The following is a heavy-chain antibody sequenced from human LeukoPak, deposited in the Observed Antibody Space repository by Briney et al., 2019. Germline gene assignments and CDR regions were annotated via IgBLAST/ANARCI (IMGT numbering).Heavy chain of an antibody. D-gene: IGHD6-19*01. J-gene: IGHJ3*02. CDR1: GFTFSSYS. CDR3: ARDPYSSGWYEDAFDI. V-gene: IGHV3-21*01. Sequence: GESLRLSCAASGFTFSSYSMNWVRQAPGKGLEWVSSISGSSSYINYADSVKGRFTISRDNAQNSLFLQLNSLRAEDTAVYYCARDPYSSGWYEDAFDIWGQGTMVTVSS. CDR2: ISGSSSYI.